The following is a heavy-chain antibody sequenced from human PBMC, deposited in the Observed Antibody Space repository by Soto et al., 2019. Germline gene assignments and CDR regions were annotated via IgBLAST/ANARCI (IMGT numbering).Heavy chain of an antibody. J-gene: IGHJ5*02. CDR2: IYYSGST. V-gene: IGHV4-31*02. CDR3: ARASPNWFDP. Sequence: WTWIRQHPGTGLEWIGYIYYSGSTYYNPSLKSRVTISVDTSKNQFSLKLSSVTAADTAVYYCARASPNWFDPWGQGTLVTVSS.